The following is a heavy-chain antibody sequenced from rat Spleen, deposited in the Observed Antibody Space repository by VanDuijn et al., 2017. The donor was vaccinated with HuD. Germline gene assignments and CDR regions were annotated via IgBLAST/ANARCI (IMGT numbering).Heavy chain of an antibody. CDR2: INSAGST. J-gene: IGHJ3*01. Sequence: EVQLQESGPGLVKPSQSLSLTCSVTGYSITSSYRWNWIRKFPGNRLEWMGYINSAGSTNYNPSLKSRISITRDTSRNQFFLQVNSVTAEDTSTYYCARSEGVHYNLPFASWGQGTLVTVSS. CDR1: GYSITSSYR. CDR3: ARSEGVHYNLPFAS. V-gene: IGHV3-3*01. D-gene: IGHD1-11*01.